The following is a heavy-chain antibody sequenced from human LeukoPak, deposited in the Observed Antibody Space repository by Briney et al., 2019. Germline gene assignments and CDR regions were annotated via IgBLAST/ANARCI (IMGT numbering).Heavy chain of an antibody. J-gene: IGHJ4*02. Sequence: PGGSLRLSCAASGLTFSSCSMNWVRQAPGKGLEWVSSISSSSYIYYADSVKGRFTISRDNAKNSLYLQMNSLRAEDTAVYYCAKSEGYFDYWGQGTLVTVSS. V-gene: IGHV3-21*01. CDR2: ISSSSYI. CDR3: AKSEGYFDY. CDR1: GLTFSSCS.